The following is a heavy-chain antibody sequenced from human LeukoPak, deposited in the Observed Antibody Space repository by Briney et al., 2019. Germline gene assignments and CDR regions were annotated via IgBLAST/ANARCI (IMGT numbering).Heavy chain of an antibody. V-gene: IGHV3-74*01. CDR2: ITSDGSST. CDR3: ARGSAKGGRGLQWLVQGVNDY. D-gene: IGHD6-19*01. CDR1: GFTFSSYW. J-gene: IGHJ4*02. Sequence: GGSLRLSCAASGFTFSSYWMYWVRQAPGKGLMWVSRITSDGSSTSYADSVKGRFTISRDNAKNTLYLQMNSLRAEDTAVYYCARGSAKGGRGLQWLVQGVNDYWGQGTLVTVSS.